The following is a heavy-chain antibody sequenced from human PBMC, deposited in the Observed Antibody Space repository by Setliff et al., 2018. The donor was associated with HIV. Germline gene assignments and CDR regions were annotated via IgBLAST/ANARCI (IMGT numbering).Heavy chain of an antibody. CDR2: ISYDGSKK. V-gene: IGHV3-30*04. D-gene: IGHD5-12*01. Sequence: GGSLRLSCAASGFTFSSYAIHWVRQAPGKGLEWVALISYDGSKKYDADSVKGRFTISRDNSKNTLYLQMNSLRAEDTAVYYCAKDPRAAVATICDYWGQGTLVTVSS. J-gene: IGHJ4*02. CDR1: GFTFSSYA. CDR3: AKDPRAAVATICDY.